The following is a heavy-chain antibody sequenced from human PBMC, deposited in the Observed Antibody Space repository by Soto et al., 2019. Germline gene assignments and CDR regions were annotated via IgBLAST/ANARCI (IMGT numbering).Heavy chain of an antibody. CDR2: ISGSGGST. CDR1: GFTFSSYA. Sequence: EVQLLESGGGLVQPGGSLSLSCTASGFTFSSYAMNWVRQAPGKWLEWVSVISGSGGSTYYADSVKGRFTISRDNSKNKLYLQMNSLRAEDTAVYYCASRTSGWYFDYWGQGTLVTVSS. CDR3: ASRTSGWYFDY. J-gene: IGHJ4*02. D-gene: IGHD6-19*01. V-gene: IGHV3-23*01.